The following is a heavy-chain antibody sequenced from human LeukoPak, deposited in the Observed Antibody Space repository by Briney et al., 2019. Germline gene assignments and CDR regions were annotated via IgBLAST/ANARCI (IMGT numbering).Heavy chain of an antibody. CDR3: ASTLWGSNSTFVGYYYYMDV. CDR1: GGSISSSSYY. Sequence: SETLSLTCTVSGGSISSSSYYWGWIRQPPGKGLEWIGSIYYSGSTYYNPSLKSRVTISVDTSKNQFSLKLSSVTAADTAVYYCASTLWGSNSTFVGYYYYMDVWGKGTTVTVSS. CDR2: IYYSGST. J-gene: IGHJ6*03. V-gene: IGHV4-39*07. D-gene: IGHD4-11*01.